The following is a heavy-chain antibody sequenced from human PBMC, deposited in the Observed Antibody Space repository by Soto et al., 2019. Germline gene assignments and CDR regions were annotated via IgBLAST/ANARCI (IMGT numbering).Heavy chain of an antibody. Sequence: GSSVKVSCKASGYTFTSYGISWVRQSPGQGHEWMGWISAYNGNTNYAQKLQGRVTMTTDTSTSTAYMELRSLRSDDTAVSYCARVYSSGYYRGFAYRGQGSLVPVSS. CDR2: ISAYNGNT. D-gene: IGHD3-22*01. CDR1: GYTFTSYG. J-gene: IGHJ4*02. CDR3: ARVYSSGYYRGFAY. V-gene: IGHV1-18*04.